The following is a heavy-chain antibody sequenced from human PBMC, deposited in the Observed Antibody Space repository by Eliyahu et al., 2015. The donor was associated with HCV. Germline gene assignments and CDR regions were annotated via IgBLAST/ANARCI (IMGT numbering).Heavy chain of an antibody. J-gene: IGHJ6*02. CDR1: GFTFSSYA. CDR3: ARDPSNPPVGYYYGMDV. V-gene: IGHV3-33*01. CDR2: IWYDGSNK. D-gene: IGHD1-26*01. Sequence: CPASGFTFSSYAMHWVRQAPGKGLXXXAVIWYDGSNKYYADSVKGRFTISRXNSKNTLYLQMNSLRAEDTAVYYCARDPSNPPVGYYYGMDVWGQGTTVTVSS.